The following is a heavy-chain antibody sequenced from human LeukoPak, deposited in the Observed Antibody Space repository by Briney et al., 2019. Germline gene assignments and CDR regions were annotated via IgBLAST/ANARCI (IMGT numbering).Heavy chain of an antibody. CDR2: IYYSGNT. CDR1: GGSISSGGYY. J-gene: IGHJ4*02. D-gene: IGHD3-3*01. CDR3: ARVTVTRYFDY. Sequence: PSHTLSLTCTVSGGSISSGGYYWSWIRQHPGKGLEWIWYIYYSGNTYYNPSLKSRVTISVDTSNNQFSLKLSSVTAADTAVYYCARVTVTRYFDYWGQGTLVTASS. V-gene: IGHV4-31*03.